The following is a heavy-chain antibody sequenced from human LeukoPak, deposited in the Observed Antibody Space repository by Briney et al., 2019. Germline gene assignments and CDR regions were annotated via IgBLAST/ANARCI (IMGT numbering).Heavy chain of an antibody. Sequence: GGSLRLSCAASGFTFSSYGMSWVRQAPGKGLEWVSSISTSSIYIYYADSVKGRFTISRDNAKNSLYLQMNSLRAEDTAVYYCARAGITVTGAFDYWGQGTLVTVSS. V-gene: IGHV3-21*01. CDR1: GFTFSSYG. CDR2: ISTSSIYI. CDR3: ARAGITVTGAFDY. J-gene: IGHJ4*02. D-gene: IGHD6-19*01.